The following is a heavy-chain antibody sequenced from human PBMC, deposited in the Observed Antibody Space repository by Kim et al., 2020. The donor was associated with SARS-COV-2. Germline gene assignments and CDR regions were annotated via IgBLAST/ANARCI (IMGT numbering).Heavy chain of an antibody. Sequence: GGSLRLSCAASGFIFPHFAMHWVRQAPGKRLEWVSLIDGNSRNSDYADSVKGRFTISRDNSKNSLYLEMNSLRPDDTAVYYCARMGDQQLWTLQHWGQGTLVTVSS. CDR1: GFIFPHFA. D-gene: IGHD6-13*01. V-gene: IGHV3-43*02. J-gene: IGHJ1*01. CDR3: ARMGDQQLWTLQH. CDR2: IDGNSRNS.